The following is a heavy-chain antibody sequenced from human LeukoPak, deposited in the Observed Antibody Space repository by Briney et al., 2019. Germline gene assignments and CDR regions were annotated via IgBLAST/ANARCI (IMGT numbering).Heavy chain of an antibody. V-gene: IGHV3-30*03. CDR3: ARDTGYSGWADAFDI. Sequence: GRSLRLSCAASGFTFSSYGMHWVRQAPGKGLEWVAVISYDGSNKYYADSVKGRFTISRDNSKNTLYLQMNSLRAEDTAVYYCARDTGYSGWADAFDIWGQGTMVTVSS. D-gene: IGHD5-12*01. J-gene: IGHJ3*02. CDR1: GFTFSSYG. CDR2: ISYDGSNK.